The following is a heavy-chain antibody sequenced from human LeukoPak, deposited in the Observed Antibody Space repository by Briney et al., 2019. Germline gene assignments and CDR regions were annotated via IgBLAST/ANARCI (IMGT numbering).Heavy chain of an antibody. CDR1: GGSISSYY. J-gene: IGHJ5*02. CDR2: IYTSGST. Sequence: SETLSLTCTVSGGSISSYYWSWIRQPAGKGLEWIGRIYTSGSTNYNPSPKSRVTMSVDTSKNQFSLKLSSVTAADTAVYFCARVMDYYDKRLVNWFDPWGQGTLVIVSS. V-gene: IGHV4-4*07. CDR3: ARVMDYYDKRLVNWFDP. D-gene: IGHD3-22*01.